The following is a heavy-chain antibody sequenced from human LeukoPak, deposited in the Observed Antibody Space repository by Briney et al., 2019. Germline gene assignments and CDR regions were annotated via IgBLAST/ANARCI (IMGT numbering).Heavy chain of an antibody. CDR3: ARENGPHYALDY. CDR2: INPNGGGT. D-gene: IGHD3-16*01. CDR1: GYTFTGYY. Sequence: ASVKVSCKASGYTFTGYYMHWVRQAPGQGLEWMGWINPNGGGTNYAQKFQGRITMTRDTSISTAYMEVSRLRSDDTAVYYCARENGPHYALDYWGQGTLVTVSS. J-gene: IGHJ4*02. V-gene: IGHV1-2*02.